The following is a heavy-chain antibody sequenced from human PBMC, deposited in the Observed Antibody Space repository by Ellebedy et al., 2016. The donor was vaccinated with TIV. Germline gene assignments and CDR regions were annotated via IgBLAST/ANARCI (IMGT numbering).Heavy chain of an antibody. D-gene: IGHD6-19*01. V-gene: IGHV6-1*01. Sequence: MPSETLSLTCAISGDSVSRGGPTWNWLRQSPSRGLEWLGRTYYRSKWYNEYAISVRSRITINPDTSKNQFSLQLNSVTAEDTAVYYCARYNSRSKTFEYWGQGALVTVSS. CDR2: TYYRSKWYN. CDR3: ARYNSRSKTFEY. CDR1: GDSVSRGGPT. J-gene: IGHJ4*02.